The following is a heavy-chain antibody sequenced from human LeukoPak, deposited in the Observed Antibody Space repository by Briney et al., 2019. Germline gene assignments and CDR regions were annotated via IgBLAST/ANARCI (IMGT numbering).Heavy chain of an antibody. CDR2: IRYDGSNK. Sequence: GGSLRLSCAASGFTFSSYGMHWVRQAPGKGLEWVAFIRYDGSNKYYADSVKGRFTISRDNSKNTLYLQMNSLRAEDTAVYYCAKAEREKYQLLIYPIDYWGQGTLVTVSS. CDR1: GFTFSSYG. J-gene: IGHJ4*02. D-gene: IGHD2-2*01. CDR3: AKAEREKYQLLIYPIDY. V-gene: IGHV3-30*02.